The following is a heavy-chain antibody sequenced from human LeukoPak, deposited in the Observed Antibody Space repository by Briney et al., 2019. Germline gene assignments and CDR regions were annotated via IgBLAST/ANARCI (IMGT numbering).Heavy chain of an antibody. CDR1: GYSISSGYY. Sequence: SETLSLTXAVSGYSISSGYYWGWIRQPPGKGLEWIGSIYHSGSTYYNPSLKSRVTISVDTSKNQFSLKLSSVTAADTAVYYCAGPRGSGGVAWFDYWGQGTLVTVSS. V-gene: IGHV4-38-2*01. CDR2: IYHSGST. J-gene: IGHJ4*02. D-gene: IGHD3-16*01. CDR3: AGPRGSGGVAWFDY.